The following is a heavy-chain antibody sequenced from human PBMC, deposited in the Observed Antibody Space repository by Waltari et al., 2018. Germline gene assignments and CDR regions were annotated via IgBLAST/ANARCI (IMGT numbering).Heavy chain of an antibody. J-gene: IGHJ4*02. CDR2: ISGSGTTI. CDR3: ARRFDS. CDR1: GFTFSSYG. Sequence: EVQLVESGGGLVQPGGSLRLSCAASGFTFSSYGMNWVRQAPGKGLEWISYISGSGTTIYSADSVKGRFTISRDDAENSLYLQMNSLRAEDTALYYCARRFDSWGQGTRVTVSS. V-gene: IGHV3-48*03.